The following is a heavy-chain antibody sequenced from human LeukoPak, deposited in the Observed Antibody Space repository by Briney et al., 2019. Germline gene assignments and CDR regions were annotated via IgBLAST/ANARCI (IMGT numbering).Heavy chain of an antibody. CDR1: GFTFSSYS. J-gene: IGHJ4*02. CDR2: ISSSSSTI. Sequence: PGGSLRLSCAASGFTFSSYSMNWVRQAPGKGLEWVSYISSSSSTIYYADSVKGRFTISRDNAKNSLYLQMNSLRAEDTALYYCAKDQGFSVDSSGYLDYWGQGTLVTVSS. D-gene: IGHD3-22*01. V-gene: IGHV3-48*04. CDR3: AKDQGFSVDSSGYLDY.